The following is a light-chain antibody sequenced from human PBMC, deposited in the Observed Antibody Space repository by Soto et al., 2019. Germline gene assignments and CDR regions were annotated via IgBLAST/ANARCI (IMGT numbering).Light chain of an antibody. CDR1: QSVSSY. V-gene: IGKV3-11*01. CDR3: QQRSNWPPNT. Sequence: EIVLTQSPATLSLSPGERATLSYSASQSVSSYLAWYQQKPGQAPRLLIYDASNRATGIPARFSGSGSGTGFTLTISSLEPEDFAVYYCQQRSNWPPNTFGQGTRLEIK. J-gene: IGKJ5*01. CDR2: DAS.